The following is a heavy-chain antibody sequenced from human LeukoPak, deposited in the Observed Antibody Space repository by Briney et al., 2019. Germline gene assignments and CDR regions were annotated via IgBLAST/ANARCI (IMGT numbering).Heavy chain of an antibody. CDR2: IKSKTDGGTT. J-gene: IGHJ4*02. V-gene: IGHV3-15*01. CDR1: GFTFSSYA. Sequence: GGSLRLSCAASGFTFSSYAMHWVRQAPGKGLEWVGRIKSKTDGGTTDYAAPVKGRFTISRDDSKNTLYLQMNSLKTEDTAVYYCTTVGFGEPIDYWGQGTLVTVSS. D-gene: IGHD3-10*01. CDR3: TTVGFGEPIDY.